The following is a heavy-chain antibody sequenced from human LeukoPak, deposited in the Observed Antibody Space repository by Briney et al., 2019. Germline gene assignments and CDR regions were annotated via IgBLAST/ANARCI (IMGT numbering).Heavy chain of an antibody. D-gene: IGHD3-3*01. CDR3: ARDFGSRYFDL. J-gene: IGHJ2*01. Sequence: GRSLRLSCAASGFTFSNHGMHWVRQAPGKGLQWVALIWYDGSNKDYADSVKGRFTISRDNSKNTLYLQMNSLRAEDTAVYYCARDFGSRYFDLWGRGTLVTVSS. CDR1: GFTFSNHG. CDR2: IWYDGSNK. V-gene: IGHV3-33*01.